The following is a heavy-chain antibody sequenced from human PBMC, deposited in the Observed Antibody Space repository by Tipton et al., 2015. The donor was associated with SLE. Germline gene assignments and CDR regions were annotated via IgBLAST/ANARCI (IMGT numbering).Heavy chain of an antibody. V-gene: IGHV4-61*02. CDR2: IDTSGDT. D-gene: IGHD1-26*01. Sequence: TLSLTCTVSGDSISSGTYYWSWIRQPAGKGLEWIGRIDTSGDTKYSPSLKSRVTISVDTPKNQFFVKLTSVTAADTAVYFCARGDSGSYFRIWGQGTLVTVSS. J-gene: IGHJ4*02. CDR3: ARGDSGSYFRI. CDR1: GDSISSGTYY.